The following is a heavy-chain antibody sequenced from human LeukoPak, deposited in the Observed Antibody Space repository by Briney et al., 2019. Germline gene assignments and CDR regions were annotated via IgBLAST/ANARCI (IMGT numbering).Heavy chain of an antibody. Sequence: ASVKVSCKASGYTFTSYGISWVRQAPGQGLEWMGGIIPIFGTANYAQKFQGRVTITADESTSTAYMELSSLRSEDTAVYYCAWEGDSSGYYSLDYWGQGTLATVSS. J-gene: IGHJ4*02. V-gene: IGHV1-69*13. D-gene: IGHD3-22*01. CDR1: GYTFTSYG. CDR3: AWEGDSSGYYSLDY. CDR2: IIPIFGTA.